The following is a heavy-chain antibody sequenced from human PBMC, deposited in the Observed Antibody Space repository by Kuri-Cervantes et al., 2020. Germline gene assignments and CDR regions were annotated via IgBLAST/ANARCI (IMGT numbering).Heavy chain of an antibody. CDR1: GFTFSSYA. D-gene: IGHD2-2*02. CDR2: ISGSGGST. V-gene: IGHV3-23*01. CDR3: AKDIRQGGWFDP. J-gene: IGHJ5*02. Sequence: GESLKISCAASGFTFSSYAMSWVRQAPGKGLEWVSAISGSGGSTYYVDSVKSRFTISRDNSKNTLYLQMNSLRAEDTAVYYCAKDIRQGGWFDPWGQGTLVTVSS.